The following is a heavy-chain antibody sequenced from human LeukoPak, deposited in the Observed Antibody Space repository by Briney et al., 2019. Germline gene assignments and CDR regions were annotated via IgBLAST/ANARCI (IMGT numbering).Heavy chain of an antibody. V-gene: IGHV4-59*01. D-gene: IGHD3-10*01. Sequence: PSETLSLTCTVSGGSISSYYWSWIRQPPGKGLEWIGYIYYSGSTNYNPSLKSRVTISVDTPKNQFSLKLSSVTAADTAVYYCARDAFYYGSGRRPYNWFDPWGQGTLVTVSS. CDR2: IYYSGST. J-gene: IGHJ5*02. CDR3: ARDAFYYGSGRRPYNWFDP. CDR1: GGSISSYY.